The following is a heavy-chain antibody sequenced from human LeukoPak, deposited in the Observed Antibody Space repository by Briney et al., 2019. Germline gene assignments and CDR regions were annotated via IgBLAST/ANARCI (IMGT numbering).Heavy chain of an antibody. Sequence: PSETLSLTCTVSGGSISSYYWSWIRQPAGKGLEWIGRIYTSGSTNYNPSLKSRVTMSVDTSKNQFSLKLSSVTAADTAVYCCARDPLDCSGGSCPYWYLDLWGRGTLVTVSS. J-gene: IGHJ2*01. CDR3: ARDPLDCSGGSCPYWYLDL. CDR2: IYTSGST. D-gene: IGHD2-15*01. CDR1: GGSISSYY. V-gene: IGHV4-4*07.